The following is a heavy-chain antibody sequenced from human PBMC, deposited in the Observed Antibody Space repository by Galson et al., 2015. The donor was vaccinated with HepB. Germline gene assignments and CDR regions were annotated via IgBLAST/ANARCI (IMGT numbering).Heavy chain of an antibody. CDR2: ISYDGSNK. J-gene: IGHJ3*02. V-gene: IGHV3-30*04. CDR3: ARAVTPLHQTHKTPFDI. Sequence: SLRLSCAASGFTFSSYAMHWVRQAPGKGLEWVAVISYDGSNKYYADSVKGRFTISRDNSKNTLYLQMGSLRAEDTAVYYCARAVTPLHQTHKTPFDIWGQGTVVTVSP. D-gene: IGHD2-15*01. CDR1: GFTFSSYA.